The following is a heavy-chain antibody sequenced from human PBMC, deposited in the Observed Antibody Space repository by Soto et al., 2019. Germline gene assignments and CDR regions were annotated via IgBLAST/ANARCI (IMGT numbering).Heavy chain of an antibody. D-gene: IGHD3-10*01. V-gene: IGHV4-34*01. CDR1: GGSFSGYQ. Sequence: QVQLQQWGAGLLKPSEILSLTCAVYGGSFSGYQWSWIRQPPGKGLEWIREINDSGSTTYNPSLKNAVHISGDTSKKQHCLGPSSGAAADRAVYYGARGLVLWDGELSLRGDHYYCLDVWGKGTTVTVSS. CDR3: ARGLVLWDGELSLRGDHYYCLDV. J-gene: IGHJ6*03. CDR2: INDSGST.